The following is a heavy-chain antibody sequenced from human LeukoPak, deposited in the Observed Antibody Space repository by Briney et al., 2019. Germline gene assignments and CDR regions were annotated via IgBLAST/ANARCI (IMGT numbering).Heavy chain of an antibody. Sequence: PSETLSLTCAVYGGSFSGDYWNWIRQPPGKGLEWIGEINHSGSTNSNSSLKSRVTISVDRSKNQFSLKLSSVTAADTAVYYCARRPRYSSGWYYFDSWGQGTLVTVSS. CDR2: INHSGST. CDR1: GGSFSGDY. J-gene: IGHJ4*02. V-gene: IGHV4-34*01. CDR3: ARRPRYSSGWYYFDS. D-gene: IGHD6-19*01.